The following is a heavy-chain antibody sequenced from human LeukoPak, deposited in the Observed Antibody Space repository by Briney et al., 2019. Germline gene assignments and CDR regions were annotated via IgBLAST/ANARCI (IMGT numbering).Heavy chain of an antibody. Sequence: PGGSLRLACAAARFTSDDYTMHWVRHAPGKGREWVSHISWNSGSIGYEDSVKGRLTISRDHCKNTLYLQMNSVRAEDTAVYYCARDHYHDFWSGYYGMEVWGQGPTVTVSS. D-gene: IGHD3-3*01. CDR1: RFTSDDYT. J-gene: IGHJ6*01. V-gene: IGHV3-9*02. CDR3: ARDHYHDFWSGYYGMEV. CDR2: ISWNSGSI.